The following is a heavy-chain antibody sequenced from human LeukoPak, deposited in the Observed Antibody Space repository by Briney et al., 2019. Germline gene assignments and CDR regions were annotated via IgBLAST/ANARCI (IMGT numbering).Heavy chain of an antibody. CDR2: ISYDGSNK. CDR1: GFTFSSYA. Sequence: GGSLRLSCAASGFTFSSYAMHWVCQAPGKGLEWVAVISYDGSNKYYADSVKGRFTISRDNSKNTLYLQMNSLRAEDTAVYYCAREDWYYFDYWGQGTLVTVSS. V-gene: IGHV3-30*04. CDR3: AREDWYYFDY. D-gene: IGHD3-9*01. J-gene: IGHJ4*02.